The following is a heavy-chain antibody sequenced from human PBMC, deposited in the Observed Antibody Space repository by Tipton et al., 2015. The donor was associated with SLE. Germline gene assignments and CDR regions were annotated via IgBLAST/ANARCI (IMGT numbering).Heavy chain of an antibody. CDR1: GGSISSYY. CDR3: ARRYYYDSSGFYFDY. D-gene: IGHD3-22*01. V-gene: IGHV4-59*08. J-gene: IGHJ4*02. Sequence: TLSLTCTVSGGSISSYYWSWIRQPPGKGLEWIGYIHYSGSTNYNPSLKSRVTLSVDTSKNQFSLRLSSVTAADTAVYYCARRYYYDSSGFYFDYWGQGSLVTVSS. CDR2: IHYSGST.